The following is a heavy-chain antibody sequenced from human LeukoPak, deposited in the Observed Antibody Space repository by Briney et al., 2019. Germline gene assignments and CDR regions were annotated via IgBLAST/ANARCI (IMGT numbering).Heavy chain of an antibody. CDR1: GFTFSSYA. V-gene: IGHV3-23*01. CDR2: ISGSGGST. CDR3: AKGSPGLYYYYGMDV. Sequence: GGSLRLSCAASGFTFSSYAMSWVRQAPGKGLEWVSAISGSGGSTYYADSVKGRFTISRDNSKNTLYLQMNSLRAEDTAVYYCAKGSPGLYYYYGMDVWGQGTTVTVPS. D-gene: IGHD7-27*01. J-gene: IGHJ6*02.